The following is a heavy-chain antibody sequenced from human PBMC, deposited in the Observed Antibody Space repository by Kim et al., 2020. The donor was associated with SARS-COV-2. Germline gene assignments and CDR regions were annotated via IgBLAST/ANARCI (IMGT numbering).Heavy chain of an antibody. CDR2: INHSGST. V-gene: IGHV4-34*01. CDR3: ARIADSIAVAGNFDY. Sequence: SETLSLTCAVYGGSFSGYYWSWIRQPPGKGLEWIGEINHSGSTNYNPSLKSRVTISVDTSKNQFSLKLSSVTAADTAVYYCARIADSIAVAGNFDYWGQGTLVTVSS. D-gene: IGHD6-19*01. CDR1: GGSFSGYY. J-gene: IGHJ4*02.